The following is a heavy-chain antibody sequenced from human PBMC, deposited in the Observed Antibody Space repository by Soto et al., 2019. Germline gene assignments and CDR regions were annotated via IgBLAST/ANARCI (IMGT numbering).Heavy chain of an antibody. CDR2: IYPGDSDT. D-gene: IGHD6-13*01. CDR3: ASHISAWQQLGGRLDP. V-gene: IGHV5-51*01. J-gene: IGHJ5*02. CDR1: GYSCTSYW. Sequence: GESLKISGKGSGYSCTSYWIGWVRQMPGKGLEWMGIIYPGDSDTRYSPSFQGQVTISADKSISTAYLQWSSLKASDTAMYYCASHISAWQQLGGRLDPWGQGTMVTVYS.